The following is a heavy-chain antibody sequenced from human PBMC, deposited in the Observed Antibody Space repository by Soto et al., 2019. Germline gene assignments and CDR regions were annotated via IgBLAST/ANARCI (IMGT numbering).Heavy chain of an antibody. J-gene: IGHJ5*02. CDR3: ARDQAPYGGNPNWFDP. D-gene: IGHD4-17*01. V-gene: IGHV1-18*04. Sequence: ASVKVSCKASGYTFTSYGISWVRQAPGQGLEWMGWVSAYNGNTNYAQKLQGRVTMTTDTSTSTAYMELRSLRSDDTAVYYCARDQAPYGGNPNWFDPWGQGTLVTVSS. CDR2: VSAYNGNT. CDR1: GYTFTSYG.